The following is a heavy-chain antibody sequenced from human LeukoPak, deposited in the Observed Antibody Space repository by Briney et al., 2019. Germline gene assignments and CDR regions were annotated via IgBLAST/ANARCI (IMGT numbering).Heavy chain of an antibody. Sequence: SETLSLTCTVSGGSLSSYFWNWIRQPPGKGLEWIGYLHDSGTSNYNPSLKSRVTIALDTSKNQFSLKLTSVTAADTAIYYCARSRGGFGDYGSWFDPWGQGTLVIVSS. J-gene: IGHJ5*02. CDR2: LHDSGTS. D-gene: IGHD4-17*01. V-gene: IGHV4-59*01. CDR1: GGSLSSYF. CDR3: ARSRGGFGDYGSWFDP.